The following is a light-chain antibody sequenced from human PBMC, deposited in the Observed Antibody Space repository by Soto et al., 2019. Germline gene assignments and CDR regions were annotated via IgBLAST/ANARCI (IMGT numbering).Light chain of an antibody. CDR2: GTS. CDR1: PSVGTN. CDR3: QQYNSWPQIA. V-gene: IGKV3-15*01. J-gene: IGKJ5*01. Sequence: DILMTRSSATMSVPPRHSPTLSCRSSPSVGTNLAWYQQKPGQAHRLILYGTSIRATGVPHRFTGRGSGTEFSLTIRRLKSEDFAIFYCQQYNSWPQIAVGQGKRVDIK.